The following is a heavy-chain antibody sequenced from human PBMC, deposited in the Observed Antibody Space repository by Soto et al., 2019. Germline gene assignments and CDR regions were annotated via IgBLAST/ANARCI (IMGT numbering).Heavy chain of an antibody. CDR1: GFTFSSYG. V-gene: IGHV3-33*01. Sequence: PGGSLRLSCAASGFTFSSYGMHWVRQAPGKGLEWVAVIWYDGSNKYYADSVKGRFTISRDNSKNTLYLQMNSLRAEDTAVYYCAREGESGYALTNPLYYYGMDVWGQGTTVTVSS. D-gene: IGHD5-12*01. CDR2: IWYDGSNK. CDR3: AREGESGYALTNPLYYYGMDV. J-gene: IGHJ6*02.